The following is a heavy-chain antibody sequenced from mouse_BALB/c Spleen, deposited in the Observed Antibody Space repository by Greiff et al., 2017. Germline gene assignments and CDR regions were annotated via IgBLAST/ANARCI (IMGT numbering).Heavy chain of an antibody. Sequence: VQLQQSGPQLVRPGASVKISCKASGYSFTSYWMHWVKQRPGQGLEWIGMIDPSDSETRLNQKFKDKATLTVDKSSSTAYMQLSSPTSEDSAVYYCARSGRHYWYFDVWGAGTTVTVSS. V-gene: IGHV1S126*01. CDR3: ARSGRHYWYFDV. J-gene: IGHJ1*01. CDR1: GYSFTSYW. CDR2: IDPSDSET. D-gene: IGHD3-1*01.